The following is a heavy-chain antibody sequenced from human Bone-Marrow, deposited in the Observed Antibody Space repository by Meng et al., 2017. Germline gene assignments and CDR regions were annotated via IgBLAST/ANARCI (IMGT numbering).Heavy chain of an antibody. Sequence: SVQVSCKASGGTFSSDTISGVRQAPGQGIEWMGRIIPILGIANYAQKFQGRVTITADKSTSTAYMELSSLRSEDTAVYYCARVDSSGYYYGWGQGTLVTVSS. D-gene: IGHD3-22*01. J-gene: IGHJ4*02. CDR1: GGTFSSDT. CDR3: ARVDSSGYYYG. CDR2: IIPILGIA. V-gene: IGHV1-69*02.